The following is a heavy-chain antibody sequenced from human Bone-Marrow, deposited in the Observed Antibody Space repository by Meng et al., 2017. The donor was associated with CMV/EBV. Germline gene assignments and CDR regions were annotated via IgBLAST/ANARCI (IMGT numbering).Heavy chain of an antibody. CDR1: GFTFSSYS. D-gene: IGHD3-10*01. V-gene: IGHV4-59*01. Sequence: ESLKISCAASGFTFSSYSMNWVRQAPGKGLEWIGYIYYSGSTNYNPSLKSRVTISVDTSKNQFSLKLSSVTAADTAVYYCARVPGWHYYGSGSCGRGPDFWGQGTLVTVSS. J-gene: IGHJ4*02. CDR2: IYYSGST. CDR3: ARVPGWHYYGSGSCGRGPDF.